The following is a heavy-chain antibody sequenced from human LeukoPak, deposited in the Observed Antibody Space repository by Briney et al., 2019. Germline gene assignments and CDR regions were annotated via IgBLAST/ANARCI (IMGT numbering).Heavy chain of an antibody. J-gene: IGHJ3*02. D-gene: IGHD6-19*01. V-gene: IGHV3-21*01. Sequence: PGGSLRLSCAASGFTFSSYSMNWVRQAPGKGLEWVSSISSSSSYIYYADSGKGRFTISRDNAKNSLYLQMNSLRAEDTAVYYCARDAEQWLFAFDIWGQETMVTVSS. CDR3: ARDAEQWLFAFDI. CDR2: ISSSSSYI. CDR1: GFTFSSYS.